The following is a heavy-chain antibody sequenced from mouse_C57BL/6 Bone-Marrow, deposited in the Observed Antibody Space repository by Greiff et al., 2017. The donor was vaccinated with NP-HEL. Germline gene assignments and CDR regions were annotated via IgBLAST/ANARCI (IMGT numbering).Heavy chain of an antibody. CDR1: GFTFSDYY. Sequence: EVMLVESEGGLVQPGSSMKLSCTASGFTFSDYYMAWVRQVPEKGLEWVANINYDGSSTYYLDSLKSRFIISRDNAKNILYLQMSSLKSEDTATYYCARERGFSFDYWGQGTTLTVSS. CDR2: INYDGSST. CDR3: ARERGFSFDY. V-gene: IGHV5-16*01. D-gene: IGHD3-1*01. J-gene: IGHJ2*01.